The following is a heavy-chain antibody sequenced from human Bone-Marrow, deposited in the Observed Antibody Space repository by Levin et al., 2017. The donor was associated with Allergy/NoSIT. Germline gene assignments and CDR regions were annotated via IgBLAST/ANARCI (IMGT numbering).Heavy chain of an antibody. CDR2: IYPGDGRK. V-gene: IGHV1-46*03. CDR3: ARGHSGGGEWLDT. Sequence: ASVKVSCKASGYTVTNYYIHWVRQAPGQGLEWMGLIYPGDGRKRYAQKFQDRVTMTTDTSTSTVDMELTSLTSKDTAVYYCARGHSGGGEWLDTWGPGTLVTVSS. J-gene: IGHJ4*02. D-gene: IGHD6-19*01. CDR1: GYTVTNYY.